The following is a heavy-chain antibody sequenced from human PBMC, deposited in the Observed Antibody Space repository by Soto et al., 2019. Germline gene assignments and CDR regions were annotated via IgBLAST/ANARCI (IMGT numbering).Heavy chain of an antibody. CDR1: GYTFTSYY. CDR3: ARWDYDILTGYSYYGMDV. Sequence: ASVKVSCKASGYTFTSYYMHWVRQAPGQGLECMGIINPSGGSTSYAQKFQGRVTMTRDTSTSTVYMELSSLRSEDTAVYYCARWDYDILTGYSYYGMDVWGQGTTVTVSS. V-gene: IGHV1-46*03. J-gene: IGHJ6*02. CDR2: INPSGGST. D-gene: IGHD3-9*01.